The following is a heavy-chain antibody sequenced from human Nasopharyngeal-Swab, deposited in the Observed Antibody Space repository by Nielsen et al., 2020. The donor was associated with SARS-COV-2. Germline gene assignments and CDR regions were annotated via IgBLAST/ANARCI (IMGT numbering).Heavy chain of an antibody. J-gene: IGHJ4*02. CDR3: VREFEATGATYLDY. Sequence: GESLKISCAASGFTFRNHGMHWVRQAPGKGLEWVGIITSGGRTQVYADSVVGRFTISRDDPENTLFLQMSSLRDEDTAVYYCVREFEATGATYLDYWGLGTLVTVSS. CDR2: ITSGGRTQ. V-gene: IGHV3-30*03. CDR1: GFTFRNHG. D-gene: IGHD1-26*01.